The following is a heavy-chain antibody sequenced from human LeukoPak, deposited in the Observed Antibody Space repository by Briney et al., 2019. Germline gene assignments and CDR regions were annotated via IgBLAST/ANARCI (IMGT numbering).Heavy chain of an antibody. CDR1: GFTFSSFG. D-gene: IGHD4-17*01. CDR2: ISFDGSNQ. J-gene: IGHJ1*01. Sequence: GRSLRLSCAASGFTFSSFGMHWVRQAPGQGLEWVAVISFDGSNQYYAASVKGRFTIYRDNFKNTVYLQMNSLRAEETAVYYCAKSHPPTVTTEEGEYLQHWGQGTLVTVSS. V-gene: IGHV3-30*18. CDR3: AKSHPPTVTTEEGEYLQH.